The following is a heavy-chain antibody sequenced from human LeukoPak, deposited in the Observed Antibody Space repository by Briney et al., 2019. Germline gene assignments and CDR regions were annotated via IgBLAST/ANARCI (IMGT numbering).Heavy chain of an antibody. D-gene: IGHD2-15*01. Sequence: AGSLRLSCGAFGFNFRAFTMHWVRQPPGKGLEWVSLFSRNGVTTYYAESVRGRFTISRDNSKNSVYLQMDSLTTEDTAVYYCAKEKDTIYFDLWGQGTMVTVSA. CDR1: GFNFRAFT. CDR3: AKEKDTIYFDL. CDR2: FSRNGVTT. J-gene: IGHJ3*01. V-gene: IGHV3-43*01.